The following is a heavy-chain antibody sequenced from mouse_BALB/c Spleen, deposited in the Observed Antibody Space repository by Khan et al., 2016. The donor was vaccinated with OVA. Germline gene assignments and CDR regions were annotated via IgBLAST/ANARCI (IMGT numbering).Heavy chain of an antibody. D-gene: IGHD1-1*01. CDR1: GYSITSDYA. CDR2: IKYSGST. CDR3: ARSGTISTVVATDFDS. Sequence: QLEESGPGLVKPSQSLSLTCTVTGYSITSDYAWNWIRQFPGNKLEWMGYIKYSGSTSYNPSLKSRISITRNTSQNQFFLQLSSVTTEDTATYYGARSGTISTVVATDFDSWGQGTTLTVSA. J-gene: IGHJ2*01. V-gene: IGHV3-2*02.